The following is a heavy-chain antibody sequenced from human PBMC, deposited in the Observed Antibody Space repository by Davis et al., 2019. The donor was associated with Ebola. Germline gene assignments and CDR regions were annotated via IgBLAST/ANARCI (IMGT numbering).Heavy chain of an antibody. CDR1: GYSFTSYW. V-gene: IGHV5-51*01. CDR3: ARHGGARWLPRSYWYFDL. CDR2: IYPGDSDT. Sequence: GESLKISCKGSGYSFTSYWIGWVRQMPGKGLEWMGIIYPGDSDTRYSPSFQGQVTISADKSISTAYLQWSSLKASDTAMYYCARHGGARWLPRSYWYFDLWGRGTLVTVSS. J-gene: IGHJ2*01. D-gene: IGHD5-24*01.